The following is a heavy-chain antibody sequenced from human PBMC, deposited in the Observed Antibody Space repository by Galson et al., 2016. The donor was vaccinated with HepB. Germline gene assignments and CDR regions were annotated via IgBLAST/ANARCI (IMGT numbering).Heavy chain of an antibody. CDR2: ISITVSST. D-gene: IGHD6-13*01. CDR3: AKRIGAGGQFDY. J-gene: IGHJ4*02. Sequence: SLRLSCAASGFSVTSSYMSWVRQAPGKGLEWVSAISITVSSTYYADSVKGRFTISRDNSKNTLYLQMNTLRSEDTAIYYCAKRIGAGGQFDYWGQGTLVTVSS. V-gene: IGHV3-23*01. CDR1: GFSVTSSY.